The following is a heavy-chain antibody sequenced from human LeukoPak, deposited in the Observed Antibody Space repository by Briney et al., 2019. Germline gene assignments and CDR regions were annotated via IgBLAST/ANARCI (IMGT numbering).Heavy chain of an antibody. Sequence: GASVKASCKASGGTFSSYAISWVRQAPGQGLEWMGGIIPIFGTANYAQKFQGRVTITADESTSTAYMELSSLRSEDTAVYYCARGKSRDYDFWSGYYIPGGHYYYYYLDVWGKGTTVTVSS. CDR3: ARGKSRDYDFWSGYYIPGGHYYYYYLDV. CDR2: IIPIFGTA. CDR1: GGTFSSYA. V-gene: IGHV1-69*13. D-gene: IGHD3-3*01. J-gene: IGHJ6*03.